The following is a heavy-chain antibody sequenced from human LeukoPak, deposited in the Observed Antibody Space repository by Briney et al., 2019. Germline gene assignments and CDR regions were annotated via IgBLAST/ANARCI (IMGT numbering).Heavy chain of an antibody. CDR1: GFTFSNYW. CDR2: INLDESDK. J-gene: IGHJ4*02. V-gene: IGHV3-7*01. D-gene: IGHD3-16*01. CDR3: ARGSATSVGVDY. Sequence: GGSLRLSCVASGFTFSNYWMHWVRRAPGKRLEWVANINLDESDKNYLDSVKGRFTISRDNAEKSLYLQMKSLRAEDTAVYFCARGSATSVGVDYWGQGTLVTVSS.